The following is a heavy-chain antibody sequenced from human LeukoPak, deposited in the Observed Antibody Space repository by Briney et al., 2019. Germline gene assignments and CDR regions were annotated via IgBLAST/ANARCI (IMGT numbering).Heavy chain of an antibody. CDR1: GFTFSSYS. CDR3: ARDHSPRKTPTRRLQDVYYYMDV. J-gene: IGHJ6*03. V-gene: IGHV3-48*01. CDR2: ISSSSSTI. D-gene: IGHD4-11*01. Sequence: GGSLRLSCAASGFTFSSYSMNWVRQAPGKGLEWVSYISSSSSTIYYADSVKGRFTISRDNAKNSLYLQMNSLRAEDTAVYYCARDHSPRKTPTRRLQDVYYYMDVWGKGTTVTVSS.